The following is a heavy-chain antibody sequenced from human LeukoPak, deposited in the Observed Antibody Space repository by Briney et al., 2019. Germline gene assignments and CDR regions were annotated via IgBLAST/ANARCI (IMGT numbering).Heavy chain of an antibody. CDR2: IYYSGRT. Sequence: PSETLSLTCSVAGGSISRYYWSWLRQPPGKGLEWIGYIYYSGRTNYNTSLKSRVIISVDTSKNQFSLKLSPVTAADTAVYYCARVYTPYSYGFENYYYYMDVWGKGTTVTISS. CDR3: ARVYTPYSYGFENYYYYMDV. J-gene: IGHJ6*03. D-gene: IGHD5-18*01. V-gene: IGHV4-59*01. CDR1: GGSISRYY.